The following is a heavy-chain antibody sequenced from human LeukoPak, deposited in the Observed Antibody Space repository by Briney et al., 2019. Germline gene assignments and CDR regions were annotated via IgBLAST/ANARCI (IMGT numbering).Heavy chain of an antibody. Sequence: GGSLRLSCAASGFTFSSYAMTWVRQAPGKGLEWVSAISGGGGSTYYADSVKGRFTISRDNSKNTLYLQMNSLRAEDTAVYYCAKGPTSGNYYDSSGYYPHFDYWGQGTLVTVSS. CDR1: GFTFSSYA. J-gene: IGHJ4*02. V-gene: IGHV3-23*01. CDR2: ISGGGGST. D-gene: IGHD3-22*01. CDR3: AKGPTSGNYYDSSGYYPHFDY.